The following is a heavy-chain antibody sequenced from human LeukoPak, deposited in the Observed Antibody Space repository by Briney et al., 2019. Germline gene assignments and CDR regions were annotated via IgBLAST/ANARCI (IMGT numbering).Heavy chain of an antibody. Sequence: PSETLSLTCTVSGGSISSYYWSWIRQPPGKGLEWIGYINYSGSTNYNPSLKSRVTISVDTSKNQFSLKLSSVTAADTAVYYCARGQWLPRSFDYWGQGTLVTVSS. J-gene: IGHJ4*02. CDR3: ARGQWLPRSFDY. V-gene: IGHV4-59*01. D-gene: IGHD6-19*01. CDR2: INYSGST. CDR1: GGSISSYY.